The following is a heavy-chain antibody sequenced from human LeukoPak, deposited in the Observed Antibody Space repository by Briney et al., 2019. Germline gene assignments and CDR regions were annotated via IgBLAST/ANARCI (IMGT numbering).Heavy chain of an antibody. CDR3: ARQGRVHVTIFGVVLNAVFDY. Sequence: WVRQPPGKGLEWLGSIYYSGSTYYNPSLRSRVTISVDTSKNQFSLKLSSVTAADTAVYYCARQGRVHVTIFGVVLNAVFDYWGQGTLVTVSS. V-gene: IGHV4-39*01. J-gene: IGHJ4*02. D-gene: IGHD3-3*01. CDR2: IYYSGST.